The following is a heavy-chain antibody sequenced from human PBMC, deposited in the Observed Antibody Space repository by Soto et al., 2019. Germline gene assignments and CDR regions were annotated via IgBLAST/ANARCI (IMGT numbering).Heavy chain of an antibody. CDR1: GFTFSSYA. Sequence: EVQLLESGGGLVQPGGSLRLSCAASGFTFSSYAMSWVRQAPGKGLEWVSAISGSGGSTYYADSVKGRFTISRDNSKNTLYLQMNSLRAEDTAVYYCAKDRTSVTIFGVVIIGAFDIWAQGTMVTVSS. CDR2: ISGSGGST. CDR3: AKDRTSVTIFGVVIIGAFDI. J-gene: IGHJ3*02. V-gene: IGHV3-23*01. D-gene: IGHD3-3*01.